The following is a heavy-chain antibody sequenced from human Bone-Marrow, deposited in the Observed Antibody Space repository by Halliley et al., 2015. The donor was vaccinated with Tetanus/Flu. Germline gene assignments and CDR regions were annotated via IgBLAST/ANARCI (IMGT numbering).Heavy chain of an antibody. D-gene: IGHD1-26*01. Sequence: IGGGVYSYYAGSVKGRFSIFRDNSKNSLYLQMNSLTTDDTGMYFCAKDTRWGGGSFEGTFDSWGQGTLVTVSS. V-gene: IGHV3-43*02. J-gene: IGHJ4*02. CDR2: IGGGVYS. CDR3: AKDTRWGGGSFEGTFDS.